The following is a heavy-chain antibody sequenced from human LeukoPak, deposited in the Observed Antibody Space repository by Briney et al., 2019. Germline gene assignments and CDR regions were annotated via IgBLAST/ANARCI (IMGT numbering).Heavy chain of an antibody. CDR3: ARWLQPPPYWYFDL. D-gene: IGHD5-24*01. V-gene: IGHV4-59*01. J-gene: IGHJ2*01. CDR1: GGSISSYY. CDR2: IYYSGGT. Sequence: PSETLSLTCTVSGGSISSYYWSWIRQPPGKGLEWIGYIYYSGGTNYNPSLKSRVTISVDTSKNQFSLKLSSVTAADTAVYYCARWLQPPPYWYFDLWGRGTLVTVSS.